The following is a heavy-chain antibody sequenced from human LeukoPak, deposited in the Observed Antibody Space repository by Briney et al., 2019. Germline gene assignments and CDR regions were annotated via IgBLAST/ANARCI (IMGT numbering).Heavy chain of an antibody. CDR1: GGTFSSYA. D-gene: IGHD6-6*01. J-gene: IGHJ6*03. CDR2: IIPIFGTA. CDR3: ARGQLVRDYYYYMDV. V-gene: IGHV1-69*05. Sequence: GASVKVSCKASGGTFSSYAISWVRQAPGQGLEWMGGIIPIFGTANYAQKFQGRVTITTDESTSTAYMELSSLRSEDTAVYYCARGQLVRDYYYYMDVWGKGTTVTVSS.